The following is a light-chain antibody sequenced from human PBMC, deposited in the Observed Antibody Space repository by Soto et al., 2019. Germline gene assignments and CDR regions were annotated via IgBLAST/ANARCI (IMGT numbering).Light chain of an antibody. CDR3: CSYAGSSTYLV. Sequence: QSVLTQPASVSGSPGQSITISCTGTSSDVGSYNLVSWYQQHPGEAPKLMIYEVSKRPSGVSNRFSGSKSGNTASLTISGLQAEDEADYYCCSYAGSSTYLVFGAGTKLNVL. CDR2: EVS. CDR1: SSDVGSYNL. J-gene: IGLJ2*01. V-gene: IGLV2-23*02.